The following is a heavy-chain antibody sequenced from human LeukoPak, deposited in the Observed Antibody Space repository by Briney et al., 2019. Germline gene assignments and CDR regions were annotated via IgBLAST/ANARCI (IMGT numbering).Heavy chain of an antibody. CDR1: GFTFSSYW. J-gene: IGHJ4*02. CDR3: ARENRSTSCCFDY. Sequence: QAGGSLRLSCAPSGFTFSSYWMSWVREAPGKGLECVANIRQDGSEKYYVDSVKGQFTISRDKAKNSMYLQMTSLRAEDTAVYYCARENRSTSCCFDYWGQGTLVTVSS. CDR2: IRQDGSEK. D-gene: IGHD2-2*01. V-gene: IGHV3-7*01.